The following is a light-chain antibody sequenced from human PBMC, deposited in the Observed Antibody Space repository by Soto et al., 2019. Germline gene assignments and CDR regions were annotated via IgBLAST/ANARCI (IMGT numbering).Light chain of an antibody. Sequence: DLQMTQSPSSLSASVEDRVIITCRASQSISNHLNWYQQKPGKAPKLLIFGASNLQSGVPSRVKRRTYGPGFKPNYISPKPGEFCTYQCPQSYESPPTFGQGTKVEIK. J-gene: IGKJ1*01. V-gene: IGKV1-39*01. CDR2: GAS. CDR3: PQSYESPPT. CDR1: QSISNH.